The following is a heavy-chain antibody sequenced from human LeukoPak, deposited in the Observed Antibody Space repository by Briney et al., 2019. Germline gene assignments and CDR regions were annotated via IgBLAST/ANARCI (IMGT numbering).Heavy chain of an antibody. CDR3: AKDQFDYGALDHGAIDY. V-gene: IGHV3-23*01. CDR2: ISGSGGST. CDR1: GFTFSSYA. Sequence: GGSLRLSRAASGFTFSSYAMSWVRQAPGKGLEWVSAISGSGGSTYYADSVKGRFTISRDNSKNTLYLQMNSLRAEDTAVYYCAKDQFDYGALDHGAIDYWGQGTLVTVSS. D-gene: IGHD4-17*01. J-gene: IGHJ4*02.